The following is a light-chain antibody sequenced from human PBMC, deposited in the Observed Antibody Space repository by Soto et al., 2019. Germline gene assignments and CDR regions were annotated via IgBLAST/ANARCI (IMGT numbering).Light chain of an antibody. V-gene: IGKV3-11*01. CDR1: QIVSSP. CDR2: DVS. J-gene: IGKJ5*01. CDR3: QQRSDWPIT. Sequence: EIVSTRFPATFSFSPVERATLSRSSSQIVSSPLAWYQQRHGQSPRLLIYDVSNRATGIPARLRGSGSGTDFTLTISSIEPEDFAVYYCQQRSDWPITLGQVTRL.